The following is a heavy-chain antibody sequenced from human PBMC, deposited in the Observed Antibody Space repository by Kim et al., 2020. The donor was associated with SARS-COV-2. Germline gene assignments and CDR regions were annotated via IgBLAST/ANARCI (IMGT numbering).Heavy chain of an antibody. CDR3: ARVRPSGGYDLDY. CDR1: GGSISSGGYY. CDR2: IYYSGST. V-gene: IGHV4-31*03. J-gene: IGHJ4*02. D-gene: IGHD5-12*01. Sequence: SETLSLTCTVSGGSISSGGYYWSWIRQHPGKGLEWIGYIYYSGSTYYNPSLKSRVTISVDTSKNQFSLKLSSVTAADTAVYYCARVRPSGGYDLDYWGQGTLVTVSS.